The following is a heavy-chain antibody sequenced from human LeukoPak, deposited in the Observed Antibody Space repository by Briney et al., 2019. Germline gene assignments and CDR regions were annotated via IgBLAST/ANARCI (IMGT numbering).Heavy chain of an antibody. D-gene: IGHD1-26*01. V-gene: IGHV1-2*02. CDR2: INPNSGGT. CDR1: GYTFTGYY. Sequence: GASVKVSCKASGYTFTGYYMHWVRQAPGQGLEWMGWINPNSGGTNYAQKFQGRVTMTRDTSTNTVYMELSSLRSEDTAVYYCARASGSYWWFDSWGQGTLVTVSS. CDR3: ARASGSYWWFDS. J-gene: IGHJ5*01.